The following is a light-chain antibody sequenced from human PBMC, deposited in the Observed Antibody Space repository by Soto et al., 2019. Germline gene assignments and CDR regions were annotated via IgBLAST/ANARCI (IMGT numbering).Light chain of an antibody. V-gene: IGKV1-39*01. CDR1: LTIGDS. CDR3: LQTYNLPRT. CDR2: GAS. Sequence: DIQVTQTPPSLSASVGDRVTITCGACLTIGDSLSWFQQTAGKPPTLLIYGASALQSGVPARFSGSGSATDFTLTISNMRREDFATYYCLQTYNLPRTFGQGTKVDI. J-gene: IGKJ1*01.